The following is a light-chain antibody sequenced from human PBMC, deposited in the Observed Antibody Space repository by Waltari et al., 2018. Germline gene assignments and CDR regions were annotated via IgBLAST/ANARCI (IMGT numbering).Light chain of an antibody. Sequence: DIVMTQSPDSLAVSLGERATINCKSSQSVLYNSNNKSYLAWYQHKPGQPPKLLIYWASTRESGVPDRFSGSGSGTDFTLTISSLQAEDVAVYYCQQYYSTPWTFGQGTKVEI. CDR3: QQYYSTPWT. J-gene: IGKJ1*01. V-gene: IGKV4-1*01. CDR1: QSVLYNSNNKSY. CDR2: WAS.